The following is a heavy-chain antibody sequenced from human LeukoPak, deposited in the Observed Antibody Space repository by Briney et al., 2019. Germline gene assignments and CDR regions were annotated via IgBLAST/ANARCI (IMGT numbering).Heavy chain of an antibody. J-gene: IGHJ4*02. D-gene: IGHD1-26*01. CDR1: GGSISSGGYY. CDR3: ARRRGGSYLGYYFDY. Sequence: TLSLTCTVSGGSISSGGYYWSWIRQHPGKGLEWIGYIYYSGSTYYNPSLKSRVTISVDTSKNQFSLKLSSVTAADTAVYYCARRRGGSYLGYYFDYWGQGTLVTVSS. V-gene: IGHV4-31*03. CDR2: IYYSGST.